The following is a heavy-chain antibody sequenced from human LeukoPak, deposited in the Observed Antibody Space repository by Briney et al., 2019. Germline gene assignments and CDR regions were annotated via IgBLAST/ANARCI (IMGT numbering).Heavy chain of an antibody. CDR3: ARERRGSFDY. V-gene: IGHV3-30*04. CDR2: ISYDGSNK. Sequence: GRSLRLSCAASGFTFSSYAMHWVREAPGKGLECVAVISYDGSNKYYADSVKGGFTISRDNSKNTLYLQMNSLRAEDTAVYYCARERRGSFDYWGQGTLVTVSS. J-gene: IGHJ4*02. CDR1: GFTFSSYA. D-gene: IGHD3-10*01.